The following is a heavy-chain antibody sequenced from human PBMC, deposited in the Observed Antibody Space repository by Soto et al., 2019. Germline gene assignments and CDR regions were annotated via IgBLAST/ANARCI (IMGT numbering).Heavy chain of an antibody. J-gene: IGHJ6*02. CDR1: GDTFANFI. Sequence: QVQLVQSGAEVKEPGSSVKVSCKASGDTFANFIMNWVRQTPGQGLEWMGGIVPMFGTATYAEKFKGRVTISATESTSTAYMELTSLRSEATAVYYCARNGTYSSSLSQYSGMDVWGQGTTVTVS. CDR2: IVPMFGTA. V-gene: IGHV1-69*01. CDR3: ARNGTYSSSLSQYSGMDV. D-gene: IGHD6-6*01.